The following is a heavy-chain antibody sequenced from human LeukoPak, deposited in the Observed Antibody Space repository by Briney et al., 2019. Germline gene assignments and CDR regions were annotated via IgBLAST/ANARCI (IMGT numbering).Heavy chain of an antibody. CDR2: INPNSGGT. CDR3: AEDIIDYYDSSGFSPR. CDR1: GYTFTVYY. V-gene: IGHV1-2*06. Sequence: ASVKVSCTASGYTFTVYYMHWVRQAPGQGLEWMGRINPNSGGTNYAQKFQGRVTMTRDTSISAAYMELSRLRSDDTAVYYCAEDIIDYYDSSGFSPRWGQGTLVTVSS. J-gene: IGHJ4*02. D-gene: IGHD3-22*01.